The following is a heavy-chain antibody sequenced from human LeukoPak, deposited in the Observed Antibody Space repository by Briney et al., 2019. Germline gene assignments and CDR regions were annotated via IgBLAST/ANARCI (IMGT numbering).Heavy chain of an antibody. CDR2: IYYSGST. D-gene: IGHD3/OR15-3a*01. V-gene: IGHV4-31*03. CDR1: GGSISSGGYY. Sequence: SQTLSLTCTVSGGSISSGGYYWSWLRQHPGKGLEWIGYIYYSGSTYYNPSLKSRVTISVDTSKNQFSLKLSSVTAADTAVYYCARVRRGLDRIGEFDYWGQGTLVTVSS. CDR3: ARVRRGLDRIGEFDY. J-gene: IGHJ4*02.